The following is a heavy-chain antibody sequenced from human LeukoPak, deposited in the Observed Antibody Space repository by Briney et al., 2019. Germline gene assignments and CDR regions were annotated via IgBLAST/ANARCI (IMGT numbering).Heavy chain of an antibody. D-gene: IGHD2-21*01. CDR1: GFPFSTYG. V-gene: IGHV3-30*02. CDR2: RGYDRIKK. Sequence: PGGSLRLFCAASGFPFSTYGMQGVRQAPGKGLEWVALRGYDRIKKYYSDSQKGGFTLSRDNSKNHLYLQMNSLRVDGTAVYYCAPRVVMIAAPFEYWGEGALVTVSS. CDR3: APRVVMIAAPFEY. J-gene: IGHJ4*02.